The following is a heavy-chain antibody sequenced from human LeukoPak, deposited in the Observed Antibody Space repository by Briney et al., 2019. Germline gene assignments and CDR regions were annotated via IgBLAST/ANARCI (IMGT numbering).Heavy chain of an antibody. CDR3: ASETKGFDN. J-gene: IGHJ4*02. V-gene: IGHV4-61*02. CDR2: IYTSGST. Sequence: PSQTLSLTCTVSGGSISSGSYYWSWIRQPAGKGLEWIGRIYTSGSTNYNPPLKSRVSISIDTSKNQFSLKVNSVTAADTATYFCASETKGFDNWGQGTLVTVSS. CDR1: GGSISSGSYY.